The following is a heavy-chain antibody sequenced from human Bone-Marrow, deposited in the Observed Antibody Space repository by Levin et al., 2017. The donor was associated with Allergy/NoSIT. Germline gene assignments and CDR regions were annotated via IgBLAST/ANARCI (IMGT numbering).Heavy chain of an antibody. CDR3: ARDGPAISVFDF. Sequence: LSQTLSLTCAISGDSVSSNTATWNWIRQSPSRGLEWLGRTYYRSKWLFDYAVPVKSRITVTPDTSRNQFSLQLNSVTPEDTAVYYCARDGPAISVFDFWGQGTLVTVSS. CDR2: TYYRSKWLF. D-gene: IGHD1-14*01. CDR1: GDSVSSNTAT. J-gene: IGHJ4*02. V-gene: IGHV6-1*01.